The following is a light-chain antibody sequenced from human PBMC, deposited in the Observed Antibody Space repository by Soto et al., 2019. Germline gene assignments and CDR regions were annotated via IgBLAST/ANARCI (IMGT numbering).Light chain of an antibody. Sequence: EIVITQSPATLSVSPGERATLSCRASQSISSNLAWYQQKPGQAPRLLIYGASTRATGIPARFSGSGSGTEFTLTISXLQSEDSAVYYCQQYNNWSGTFGQGTKVDI. CDR3: QQYNNWSGT. CDR2: GAS. V-gene: IGKV3-15*01. CDR1: QSISSN. J-gene: IGKJ1*01.